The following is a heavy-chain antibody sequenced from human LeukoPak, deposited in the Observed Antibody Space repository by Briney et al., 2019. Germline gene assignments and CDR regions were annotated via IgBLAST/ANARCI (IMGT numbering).Heavy chain of an antibody. CDR3: ARTPSRVGATICYFDY. D-gene: IGHD1-26*01. V-gene: IGHV3-7*01. CDR2: IKQDGSEK. J-gene: IGHJ4*02. Sequence: GGSLRLSCAASGFTFSSYWMSWVRQAPGKGLEWVANIKQDGSEKYYVDSVKGRFTISRDNAKSSLYLQMNSLRAEDTAVYYCARTPSRVGATICYFDYWAREPWSPSPQ. CDR1: GFTFSSYW.